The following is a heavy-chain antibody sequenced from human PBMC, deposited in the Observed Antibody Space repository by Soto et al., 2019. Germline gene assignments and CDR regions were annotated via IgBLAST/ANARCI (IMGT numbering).Heavy chain of an antibody. Sequence: ASVKVSCKASGYTFTGYYMHWVRQAPGQGLEWMGWINPNSGGTNYAQKFQGRVTMTRDPSISTAYMELSRLRSDDTAVYYCARVSRRSGGYRIHYFQDWGKGTLATV. D-gene: IGHD6-19*01. CDR2: INPNSGGT. J-gene: IGHJ1*01. CDR3: ARVSRRSGGYRIHYFQD. V-gene: IGHV1-2*02. CDR1: GYTFTGYY.